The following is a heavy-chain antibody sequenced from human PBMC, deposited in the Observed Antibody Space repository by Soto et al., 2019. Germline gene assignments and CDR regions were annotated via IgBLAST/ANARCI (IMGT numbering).Heavy chain of an antibody. CDR3: ARATCNWNLEY. CDR1: GFPLEKYG. D-gene: IGHD1-20*01. V-gene: IGHV3-21*01. Sequence: WGTLRLSCAVSGFPLEKYGMNWVRQAQGQGLEWVSSFSCSCDYIYYAGSVKGRFTISRDNARNSLYLQMNRLGVDDTALYFCARATCNWNLEYWGQGTQVTVSS. CDR2: FSCSCDYI. J-gene: IGHJ4*02.